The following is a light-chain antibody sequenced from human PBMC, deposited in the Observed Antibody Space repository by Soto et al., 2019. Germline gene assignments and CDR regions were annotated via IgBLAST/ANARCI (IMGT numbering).Light chain of an antibody. CDR3: QAYDNSLGVSVL. Sequence: SYELTQPPSVSVAPGQTARITCGGNNIGIKTVHWYHQKPGQAPVLVVYDDSDRPSGIPERFSGSKSGTSASLAITGLQAEDEADYYCQAYDNSLGVSVLFGGGTKLTVL. V-gene: IGLV3-21*02. CDR2: DDS. J-gene: IGLJ3*02. CDR1: NIGIKT.